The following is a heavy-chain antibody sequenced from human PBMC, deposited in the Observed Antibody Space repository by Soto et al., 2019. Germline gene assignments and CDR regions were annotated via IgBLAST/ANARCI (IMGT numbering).Heavy chain of an antibody. V-gene: IGHV3-30*01. J-gene: IGHJ4*02. Sequence: QVRLVESGGGLVRPGRSLRLSCAASGFIIPSRAIHWIRQAPGKGLEWVAVIGSDGTHKYYGDSVQGRFTISRDTSQNMVFLQMDRLTAEDTALYYCARDSRVDVPDDFDNWGQGTLVTVSS. CDR1: GFIIPSRA. D-gene: IGHD3-10*02. CDR3: ARDSRVDVPDDFDN. CDR2: IGSDGTHK.